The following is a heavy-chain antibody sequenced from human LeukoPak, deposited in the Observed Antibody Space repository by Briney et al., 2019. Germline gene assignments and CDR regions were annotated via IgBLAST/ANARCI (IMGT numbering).Heavy chain of an antibody. CDR3: GRGIPVDY. V-gene: IGHV3-11*01. CDR2: ISGNGGTK. Sequence: GGSLRLSCAASGFTFSNYYISWIRQAPGKGLEWVSYISGNGGTKYDADSVKGRFIMTRDSAKKSMYLQMTSLRVEDTAVYYCGRGIPVDYWGQGLLVTVSS. CDR1: GFTFSNYY. J-gene: IGHJ4*02.